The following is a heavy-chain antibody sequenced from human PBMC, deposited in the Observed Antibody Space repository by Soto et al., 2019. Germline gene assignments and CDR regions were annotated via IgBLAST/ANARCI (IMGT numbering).Heavy chain of an antibody. CDR3: ASETTGTTSMDV. CDR1: GYTFTSYD. V-gene: IGHV1-8*01. Sequence: QVQLVQSGAEVKKPGASVKVSCKASGYTFTSYDINWVRQATGQGLEWMGWMNPNSGNTGYAQKFQGRVTMTRNTSISTAYMELSSLRSEDTAVYSWASETTGTTSMDVWGQGTTVTVSS. D-gene: IGHD1-1*01. CDR2: MNPNSGNT. J-gene: IGHJ6*02.